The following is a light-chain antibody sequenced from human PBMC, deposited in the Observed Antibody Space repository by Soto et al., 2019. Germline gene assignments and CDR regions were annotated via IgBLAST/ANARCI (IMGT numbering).Light chain of an antibody. CDR3: SSYTPVSTYV. CDR1: SSDVGGYNY. V-gene: IGLV2-14*01. J-gene: IGLJ1*01. CDR2: DVR. Sequence: QSALTQPASVSGSPGQSITISCTGTSSDVGGYNYVSWYQQHPGKAPKLMIYDVRNRPSGVSNRFSGSKSVNTASLTISGLQAEDEAAYYCSSYTPVSTYVFGTGTTLTVL.